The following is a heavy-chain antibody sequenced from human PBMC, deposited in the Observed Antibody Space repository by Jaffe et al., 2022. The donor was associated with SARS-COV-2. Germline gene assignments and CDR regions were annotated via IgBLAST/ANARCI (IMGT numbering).Heavy chain of an antibody. CDR1: GGTFSSYT. Sequence: QVQLVQSGAEVKKPGSSVKVSCKASGGTFSSYTISWVRQAPGQGLEWMGRIIPILGIANYAQKFQGRVTITADKSTSTAYMELSSLRSEDTAVYYCARDGIAAPVPRPEDYYYYGMDVWGQGTTVTVSS. J-gene: IGHJ6*02. V-gene: IGHV1-69*08. CDR2: IIPILGIA. CDR3: ARDGIAAPVPRPEDYYYYGMDV. D-gene: IGHD6-6*01.